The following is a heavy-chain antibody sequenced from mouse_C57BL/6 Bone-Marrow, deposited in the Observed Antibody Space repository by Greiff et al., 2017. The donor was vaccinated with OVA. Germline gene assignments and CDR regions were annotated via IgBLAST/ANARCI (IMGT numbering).Heavy chain of an antibody. V-gene: IGHV1-15*01. J-gene: IGHJ1*03. Sequence: VQLVESGAELVRPGASVTLSCKASGYTFTDYEMHWVKPTPVHGLEWIGAIDPETGGTAYNQKFKGKAILTADKSSSTAYMALRSLTSEDSAVYYCLPGYWYFDVWGTGTTVTVSS. CDR3: LPGYWYFDV. CDR2: IDPETGGT. CDR1: GYTFTDYE.